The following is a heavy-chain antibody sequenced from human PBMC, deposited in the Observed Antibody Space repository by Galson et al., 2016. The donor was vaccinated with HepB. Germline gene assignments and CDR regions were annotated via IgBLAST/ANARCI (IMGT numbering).Heavy chain of an antibody. J-gene: IGHJ6*02. CDR3: ARDLLSSISAHAGGV. CDR1: GYTFTSYA. D-gene: IGHD6-6*01. V-gene: IGHV1-3*01. Sequence: SVKVSCKASGYTFTSYAMHWVRQAPGERLEWMGRINGGNGNTNYSQTFQGRITITRDTSASTAYMDLNSLRSEDTAVYYCARDLLSSISAHAGGVWGQGTTVTVSS. CDR2: INGGNGNT.